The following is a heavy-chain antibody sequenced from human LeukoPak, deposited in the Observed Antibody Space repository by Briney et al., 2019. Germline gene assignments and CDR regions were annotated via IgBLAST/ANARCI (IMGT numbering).Heavy chain of an antibody. J-gene: IGHJ5*02. Sequence: GGSLRLSCAASGFTFSSYEMNWVRQAPGKGLEWVSYISSSGSTIYYADSVKGRFTISRDNAKHSLYLQMNSLRAEDTAVYYCGGEKSRGVVPRTGFWFDPWGQGTLVTVSS. V-gene: IGHV3-48*03. CDR2: ISSSGSTI. D-gene: IGHD3-3*01. CDR3: GGEKSRGVVPRTGFWFDP. CDR1: GFTFSSYE.